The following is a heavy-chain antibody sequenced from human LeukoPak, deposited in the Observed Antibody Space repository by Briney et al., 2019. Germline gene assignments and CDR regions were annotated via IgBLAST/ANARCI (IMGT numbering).Heavy chain of an antibody. Sequence: SETLSLTCTVSGGSISSHYWSWIRQPPGKGLEWIGYIYYSGSTNHNPSLKSRVTISVDTSKNQFSLKLSSVTAADTAVYYCARSSGSYFYFDYWGQGTLVTVSS. CDR3: ARSSGSYFYFDY. CDR1: GGSISSHY. V-gene: IGHV4-59*11. J-gene: IGHJ4*02. CDR2: IYYSGST. D-gene: IGHD1-26*01.